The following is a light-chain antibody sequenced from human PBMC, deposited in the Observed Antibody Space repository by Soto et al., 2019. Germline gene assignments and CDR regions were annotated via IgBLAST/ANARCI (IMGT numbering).Light chain of an antibody. V-gene: IGKV3-20*01. Sequence: EIVLTQSPGTLSLSPGERATLSCRASQSVNRNLAWYQQKPGQAPRLLIYAASARATGIPARFRGSGSGTDFTLTISRLEAEDFAVYYCQQYGSSPLTFGGGTKVDI. CDR2: AAS. J-gene: IGKJ4*01. CDR1: QSVNRN. CDR3: QQYGSSPLT.